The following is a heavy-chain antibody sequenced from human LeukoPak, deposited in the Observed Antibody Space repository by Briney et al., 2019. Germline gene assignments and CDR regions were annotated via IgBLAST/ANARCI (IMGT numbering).Heavy chain of an antibody. CDR3: ARDPVEWEILLDY. Sequence: GGSLRLSCAASGFTFSSYWMGWVRQAPGKRLEWVANMNIDGSEKYYADSAKGRFTISRDSARNSVYLQMNSLRVEDTAVYYCARDPVEWEILLDYWGPGTLVAVPS. CDR2: MNIDGSEK. V-gene: IGHV3-7*01. D-gene: IGHD1-26*01. J-gene: IGHJ4*02. CDR1: GFTFSSYW.